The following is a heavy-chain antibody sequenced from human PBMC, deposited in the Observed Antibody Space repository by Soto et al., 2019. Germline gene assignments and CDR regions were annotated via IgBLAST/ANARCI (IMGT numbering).Heavy chain of an antibody. CDR1: GFTFSSYS. CDR3: ARKNTYYYDSSGRMDV. CDR2: ISSSSSTI. Sequence: ESGGGVVQPGGSLRLSCAASGFTFSSYSMNWVRQATGKGLEWVSYISSSSSTIYYADSVKGRFTISRDNAKNSLYLQMNSLRDEDTALYYCARKNTYYYDSSGRMDVWGQGTTVTVSS. V-gene: IGHV3-48*02. D-gene: IGHD3-22*01. J-gene: IGHJ6*02.